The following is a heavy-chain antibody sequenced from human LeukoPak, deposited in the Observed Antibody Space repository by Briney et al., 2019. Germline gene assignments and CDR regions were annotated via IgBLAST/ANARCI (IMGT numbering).Heavy chain of an antibody. CDR3: ARDPTTEEGVPYYFDD. CDR1: VGSFSGYH. D-gene: IGHD4-17*01. CDR2: INHRGGT. Sequence: SETLSLTCAVSVGSFSGYHWKLIRQSPGKGPEWIAEINHRGGTNYNPSLKSRVTISIVTSKNKSSLNFRSVTAADTTGFHCARDPTTEEGVPYYFDDWGQGTLVTVSS. V-gene: IGHV4-34*01. J-gene: IGHJ4*02.